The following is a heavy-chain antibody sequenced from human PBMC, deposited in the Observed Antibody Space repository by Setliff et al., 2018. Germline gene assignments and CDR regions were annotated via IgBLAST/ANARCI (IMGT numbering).Heavy chain of an antibody. CDR3: ARDRKGSSGYASPSYLDH. D-gene: IGHD5-12*01. J-gene: IGHJ4*02. Sequence: ASVKVSCKASGYTFTSYAMHWVRQAPGQRLEWMGWINAGNGNTKYSQKFQGRGTIIRDTSASTDYMELSSLRSEDTAVYYCARDRKGSSGYASPSYLDHWGPGTLVTVSS. V-gene: IGHV1-3*01. CDR2: INAGNGNT. CDR1: GYTFTSYA.